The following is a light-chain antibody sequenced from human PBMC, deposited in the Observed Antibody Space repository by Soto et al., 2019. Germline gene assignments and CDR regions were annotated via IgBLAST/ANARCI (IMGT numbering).Light chain of an antibody. Sequence: QSVLTQPPSVSGAPGQRVTLSCTGSRSNIGAGYDVHWYQQLPGTAPKLLIYGNTNRPSGVPDRFSGSKSGTSASLAITGLQADDEADYYCQSFDSSLSGYVFGTGTKVTVL. CDR2: GNT. J-gene: IGLJ1*01. CDR3: QSFDSSLSGYV. CDR1: RSNIGAGYD. V-gene: IGLV1-40*01.